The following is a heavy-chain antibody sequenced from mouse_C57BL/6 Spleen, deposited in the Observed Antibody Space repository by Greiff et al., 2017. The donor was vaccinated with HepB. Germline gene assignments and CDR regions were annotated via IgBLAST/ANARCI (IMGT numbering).Heavy chain of an antibody. D-gene: IGHD2-5*01. Sequence: QVQLQQSGAELVKPGASVKMSCKASGYTFTSYWITWVKQRPGQGLEWIGDIYPGSGSTNYNEKFKSKATLTVDTSSSTAYMQLSSLTSEDSAVYYCARSSAYYSNYVPFAYWGQGTLVTVSA. CDR3: ARSSAYYSNYVPFAY. J-gene: IGHJ3*01. CDR1: GYTFTSYW. CDR2: IYPGSGST. V-gene: IGHV1-55*01.